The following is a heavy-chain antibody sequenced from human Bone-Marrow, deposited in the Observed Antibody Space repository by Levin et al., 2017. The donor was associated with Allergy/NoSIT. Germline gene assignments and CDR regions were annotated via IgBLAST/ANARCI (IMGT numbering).Heavy chain of an antibody. Sequence: GGSLRLSCAASGFTFSGNYMTWVRQAPGKGLVWLSYISGGGAFTSYTDSVAGRFTISRDNAKNSLFLDMNNLKPEDTGIYFCANVHTDLVKNHYYAMDVWGRGTTVTVSS. CDR1: GFTFSGNY. V-gene: IGHV3-11*03. CDR3: ANVHTDLVKNHYYAMDV. D-gene: IGHD5-18*01. CDR2: ISGGGAFT. J-gene: IGHJ6*02.